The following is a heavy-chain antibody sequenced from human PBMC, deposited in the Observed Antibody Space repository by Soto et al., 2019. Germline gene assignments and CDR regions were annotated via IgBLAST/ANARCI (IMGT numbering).Heavy chain of an antibody. V-gene: IGHV3-7*03. J-gene: IGHJ4*02. D-gene: IGHD2-2*02. Sequence: GGSQRLSCAASGFTFSSYWMVWVCQAPGKGLELVANIRSDGNEKYYVDSVKGRFTISIDNAHNSLYLQMTSLRAEDTAVYYCASSPIPSGLTYRRHYCFDYCVQGALGTGS. CDR2: IRSDGNEK. CDR1: GFTFSSYW. CDR3: ASSPIPSGLTYRRHYCFDY.